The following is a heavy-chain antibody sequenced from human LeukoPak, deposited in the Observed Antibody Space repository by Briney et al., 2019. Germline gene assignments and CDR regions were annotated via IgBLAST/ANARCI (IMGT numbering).Heavy chain of an antibody. CDR3: ARRRSDFWSGYYDP. J-gene: IGHJ5*02. V-gene: IGHV4-39*07. CDR1: GASIMSSSYY. Sequence: SETLSLTCTVSGASIMSSSYYWGLIRQPPGKGLEWVGSVYYSGSTYYSPSLKSRVTISVDTSKNQFSLKLRAVTAADTAVYYCARRRSDFWSGYYDPWGQGTLVTVSS. CDR2: VYYSGST. D-gene: IGHD3-3*01.